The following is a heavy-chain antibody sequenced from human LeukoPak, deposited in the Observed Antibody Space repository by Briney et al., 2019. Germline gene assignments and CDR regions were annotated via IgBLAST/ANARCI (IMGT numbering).Heavy chain of an antibody. CDR3: AKGERHSSSWYLVYFDY. Sequence: GGSLRLSCAASGFTFSSYAMSWVRQAPGKGLEWVSGISGGGGSTYYADSVKGRFTISRDNSKNTLYLQMNRLRAEDTAVYYCAKGERHSSSWYLVYFDYWGQGTLVTVSS. J-gene: IGHJ4*02. CDR2: ISGGGGST. CDR1: GFTFSSYA. D-gene: IGHD6-13*01. V-gene: IGHV3-23*01.